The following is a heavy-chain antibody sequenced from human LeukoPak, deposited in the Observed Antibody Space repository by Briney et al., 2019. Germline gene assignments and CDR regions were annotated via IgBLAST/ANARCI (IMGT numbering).Heavy chain of an antibody. V-gene: IGHV1-69-2*01. Sequence: GATVKISCKVSGYTFTDYYMHWVQQAPGKGLEWMGLVDPEDGETIYAEKFQGRVTITADTSTDTAYMELSSLRSEDTAVYYCATFGIWRMVTPFDYWGQGTLVTVSS. CDR1: GYTFTDYY. D-gene: IGHD5-18*01. J-gene: IGHJ4*02. CDR3: ATFGIWRMVTPFDY. CDR2: VDPEDGET.